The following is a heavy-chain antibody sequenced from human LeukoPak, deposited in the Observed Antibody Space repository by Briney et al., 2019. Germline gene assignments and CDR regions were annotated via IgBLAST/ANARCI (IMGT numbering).Heavy chain of an antibody. CDR1: GYSFTSYW. CDR3: ARLAHDSSGYYRGDY. CDR2: IYPGDSDT. V-gene: IGHV5-51*01. J-gene: IGHJ4*02. Sequence: GESLKISCKGSGYSFTSYWIGWVRQMPGKGLEWMGIIYPGDSDTRYSPSFQGQVTISADKSISTAYLQWSSLKASDTAIYYCARLAHDSSGYYRGDYWGQGTLVTVSS. D-gene: IGHD3-22*01.